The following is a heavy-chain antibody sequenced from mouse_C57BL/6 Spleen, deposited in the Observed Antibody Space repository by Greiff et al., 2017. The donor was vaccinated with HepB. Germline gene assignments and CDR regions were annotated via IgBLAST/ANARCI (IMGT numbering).Heavy chain of an antibody. CDR3: ARMKDYYGSSYDAMDY. D-gene: IGHD1-1*01. CDR2: IDPSDSYT. J-gene: IGHJ4*01. Sequence: QVQLQQPGAELVKPGASVKLSCKASGYTFTSYWMQWVKQRPGQGLEWIGEIDPSDSYTNYNQKFKGKATLTVDTSSSTAYMQLSSLTSEDSAVYYCARMKDYYGSSYDAMDYWGQGTSVTVSS. V-gene: IGHV1-50*01. CDR1: GYTFTSYW.